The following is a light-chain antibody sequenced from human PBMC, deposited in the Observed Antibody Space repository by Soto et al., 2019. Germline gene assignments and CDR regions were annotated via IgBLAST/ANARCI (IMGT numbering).Light chain of an antibody. CDR2: GAS. Sequence: EVVLTQSPGTLSLSPGQRATLSCRASQTVSSAYLAWYQQKPGQTPRLLIFGASNRATAIPDRFSGSGSATDFTLTISRLEPEDFAVYYCQHYGGSPGVTFGPGTKVDIK. CDR1: QTVSSAY. J-gene: IGKJ3*01. CDR3: QHYGGSPGVT. V-gene: IGKV3-20*01.